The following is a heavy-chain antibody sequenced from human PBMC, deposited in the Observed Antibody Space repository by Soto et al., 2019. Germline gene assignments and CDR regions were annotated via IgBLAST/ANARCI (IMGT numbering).Heavy chain of an antibody. CDR3: AKNWNWGSLVH. CDR2: IYYGGST. D-gene: IGHD7-27*01. CDR1: GDSISPDY. J-gene: IGHJ4*02. V-gene: IGHV4-59*08. Sequence: QVHLQESGPGLVKPSETLSLTCTVSGDSISPDYWSWIRQSPGKGLEWIGFIYYGGSTNYNPSLKSRVTISVDTPKNQSALKLSTVTAADTAGYYCAKNWNWGSLVHWGQGTLVTVSS.